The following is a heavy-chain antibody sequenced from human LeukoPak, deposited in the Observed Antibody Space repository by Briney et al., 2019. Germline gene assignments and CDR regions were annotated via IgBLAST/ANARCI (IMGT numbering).Heavy chain of an antibody. D-gene: IGHD6-6*01. Sequence: PSETLSLTCTLSGGSITSGRYYWTWIRQHPQRGREWIGYVSYSGSTNYNSSLKSRLTISADTSKNQFYLRLTSVTAADTAVYYCARTSIAARRANAFDIWGQGTMVTVSS. J-gene: IGHJ3*02. CDR2: VSYSGST. V-gene: IGHV4-31*03. CDR3: ARTSIAARRANAFDI. CDR1: GGSITSGRYY.